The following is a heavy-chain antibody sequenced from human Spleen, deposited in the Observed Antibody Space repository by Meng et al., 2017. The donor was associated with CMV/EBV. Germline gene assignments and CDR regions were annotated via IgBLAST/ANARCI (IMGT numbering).Heavy chain of an antibody. V-gene: IGHV1-18*01. CDR2: ISAYNGNT. CDR3: AREPYNWNDAESYYFDY. Sequence: ASVKVSCKASGYTFTSYGISWVRQAPGQGLEWMGWISAYNGNTNYAQKLQGRVTMTTDTSTSTAYMELSSLRSEDTAVYYCAREPYNWNDAESYYFDYWGQGTLVTVSS. J-gene: IGHJ4*02. CDR1: GYTFTSYG. D-gene: IGHD1-1*01.